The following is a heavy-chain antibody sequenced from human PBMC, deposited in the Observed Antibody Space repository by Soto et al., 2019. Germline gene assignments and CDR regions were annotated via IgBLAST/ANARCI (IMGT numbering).Heavy chain of an antibody. D-gene: IGHD1-26*01. CDR2: FYYSGTA. Sequence: QLQLRESGPGLVQPAQTLSLTCTVAGGSITGGFSYWTWVRQHPGKGLEWVGHFYYSGTAYYNPSLKSRVALSVDPPQNRFSLKLSSVTAADTAIYFCARSLPGGTVFYMDIWGEGTTVTVSS. CDR3: ARSLPGGTVFYMDI. CDR1: GGSITGGFSY. J-gene: IGHJ6*03. V-gene: IGHV4-31*03.